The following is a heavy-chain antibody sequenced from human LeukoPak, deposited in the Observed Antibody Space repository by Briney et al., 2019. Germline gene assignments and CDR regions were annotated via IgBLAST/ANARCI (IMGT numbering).Heavy chain of an antibody. V-gene: IGHV1-8*01. D-gene: IGHD3-16*01. Sequence: ASVKVSCKASGYTFTSYDINWVRQATGQGLEWMGWMNPNSGNTGYAQKLQGRVTMTTDTSTSTAYMELRSLRSDDTAVYYCARARRGGGYMDVWGKGTTVTISS. CDR2: MNPNSGNT. J-gene: IGHJ6*03. CDR1: GYTFTSYD. CDR3: ARARRGGGYMDV.